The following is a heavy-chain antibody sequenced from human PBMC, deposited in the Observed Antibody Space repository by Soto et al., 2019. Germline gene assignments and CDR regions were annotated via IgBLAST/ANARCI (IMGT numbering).Heavy chain of an antibody. CDR3: ARGTYYDFWSGYYPHYYYGMDV. CDR1: GGKSRDYG. D-gene: IGHD3-3*01. J-gene: IGHJ6*02. Sequence: TVAGGKSRDYGWRWIRKHKGKGLEWIGYIYYSGSTNYNPSLKSRVTISVDTSKNQFSLKLSSVTAADTAVYYCARGTYYDFWSGYYPHYYYGMDVWGQATIVTLSS. CDR2: IYYSGST. V-gene: IGHV4-59*01.